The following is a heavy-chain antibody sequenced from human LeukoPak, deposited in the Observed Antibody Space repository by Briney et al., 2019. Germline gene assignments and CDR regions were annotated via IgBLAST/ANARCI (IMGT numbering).Heavy chain of an antibody. CDR2: VYASGST. J-gene: IGHJ2*01. CDR1: GGSISSGSYF. Sequence: SETLSLTCTVSGGSISSGSYFWSWVRQPAGKGLEWIGRVYASGSTNCNPSLKSRVTVSVDTSKNQFSLELSSVAAADTAMYYCARDKVKTTVSTRRWYFDLWGRGTLVTVSS. CDR3: ARDKVKTTVSTRRWYFDL. V-gene: IGHV4-61*02. D-gene: IGHD4-17*01.